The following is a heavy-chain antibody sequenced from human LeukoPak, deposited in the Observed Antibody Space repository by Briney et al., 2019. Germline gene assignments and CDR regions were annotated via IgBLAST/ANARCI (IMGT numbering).Heavy chain of an antibody. CDR3: VSFYETY. D-gene: IGHD2-2*01. V-gene: IGHV3-74*01. CDR2: INSDGSWT. J-gene: IGHJ4*02. CDR1: GNYW. Sequence: AGGSLRLSCAASGNYWMHWVRQAPGKGLVWVSHINSDGSWTTYVDSVKGRFTISKDNAKSMVYLQMNNLRAEDTAVYYCVSFYETYWGRGTLVTVSS.